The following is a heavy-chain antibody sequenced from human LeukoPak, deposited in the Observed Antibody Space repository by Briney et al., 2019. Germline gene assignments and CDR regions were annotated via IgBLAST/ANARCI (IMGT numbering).Heavy chain of an antibody. V-gene: IGHV3-7*01. CDR1: GFTFDDYG. CDR2: IKKDGSEK. CDR3: ARHLSGVTGYTYGRGIDY. J-gene: IGHJ4*02. Sequence: GGSLRLSCAASGFTFDDYGMSWVRQAPGKGLEWVANIKKDGSEKYYVDSVKGRFTISRDNAKKSLYLQVNSLRAEDTAVYYCARHLSGVTGYTYGRGIDYWGQGTLVTVSS. D-gene: IGHD5-18*01.